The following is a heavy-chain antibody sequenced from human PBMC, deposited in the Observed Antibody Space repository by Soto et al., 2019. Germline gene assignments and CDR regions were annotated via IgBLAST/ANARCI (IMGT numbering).Heavy chain of an antibody. CDR1: GSTFSN. CDR3: ARDSGYAEN. CDR2: INAGNGDT. J-gene: IGHJ4*02. Sequence: QVQLVQSGAEVKRPGASVKVSCKTSGSTFSNIHWVRQAPGQRLEWMGWINAGNGDTKYSQNFQGRVTITRDTSANTAYLELSSLRSEDTAVYYCARDSGYAENWGQGTLVALSS. D-gene: IGHD5-12*01. V-gene: IGHV1-3*01.